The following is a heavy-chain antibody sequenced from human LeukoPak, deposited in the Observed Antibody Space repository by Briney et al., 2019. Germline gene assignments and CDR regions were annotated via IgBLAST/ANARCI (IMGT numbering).Heavy chain of an antibody. CDR1: GGSFSGYY. D-gene: IGHD6-25*01. V-gene: IGHV4-34*01. CDR2: INHSGST. Sequence: KPSETLSLTCAVYGGSFSGYYWSWIRQPPGKGLEWIGEINHSGSTNYNPSLKSRVTISVDTSKNQFSLKLSSVTAADTAVYYCARSRGYYYYGMDVWGQGTTVTVSS. CDR3: ARSRGYYYYGMDV. J-gene: IGHJ6*02.